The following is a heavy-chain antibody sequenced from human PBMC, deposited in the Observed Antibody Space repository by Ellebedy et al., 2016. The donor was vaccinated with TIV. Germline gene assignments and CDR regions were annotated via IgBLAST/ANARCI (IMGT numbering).Heavy chain of an antibody. Sequence: ASVKVSXXASGYTFTTYSISWVRQAPGQGLERMGWISTYNGNTNYAQKLQGRVTMTTDTSSTTAYMELRSLRSDDTAVYYCARTVLVENWFDPWGQGTLVTVSS. J-gene: IGHJ5*02. D-gene: IGHD5-24*01. CDR3: ARTVLVENWFDP. CDR1: GYTFTTYS. V-gene: IGHV1-18*01. CDR2: ISTYNGNT.